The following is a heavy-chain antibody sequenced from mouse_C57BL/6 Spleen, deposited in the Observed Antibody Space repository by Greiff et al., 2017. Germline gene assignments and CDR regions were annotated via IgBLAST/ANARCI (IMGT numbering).Heavy chain of an antibody. J-gene: IGHJ4*01. D-gene: IGHD1-1*01. V-gene: IGHV1-81*01. Sequence: VKLVESGAELARPGASVKLSCKASGYTFTSYGISWVKQRTGQGLEWIGEIYPRSGNTYYNEKFKGKATLTADKSSSTAYMELRSLTSEDSAVYFCARNPLITTVVDYYAMDYWGQGTSVTVSS. CDR2: IYPRSGNT. CDR3: ARNPLITTVVDYYAMDY. CDR1: GYTFTSYG.